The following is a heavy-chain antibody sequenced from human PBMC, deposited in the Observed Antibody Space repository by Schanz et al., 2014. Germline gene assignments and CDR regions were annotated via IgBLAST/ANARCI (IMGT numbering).Heavy chain of an antibody. Sequence: QLLLVQSGAEVRKPGASVKVSCKVSGYTLTELSMHWVRQAPGKGLEWVGGFDPEDGETTYAQKFQGRVTMTEDTSSNTAYMELNSLRSEDTAVYYCATGRGYNYGYLYYFDSWGQGTLVTVSS. CDR3: ATGRGYNYGYLYYFDS. V-gene: IGHV1-24*01. CDR1: GYTLTELS. CDR2: FDPEDGET. D-gene: IGHD5-18*01. J-gene: IGHJ4*02.